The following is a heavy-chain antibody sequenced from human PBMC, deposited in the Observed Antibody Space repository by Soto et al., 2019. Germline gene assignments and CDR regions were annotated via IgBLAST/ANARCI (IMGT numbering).Heavy chain of an antibody. CDR1: GFTFSSYA. J-gene: IGHJ6*02. V-gene: IGHV3-23*01. CDR2: ISGSGGST. CDR3: AKDPYPIVAQRSLYYYYGMDV. D-gene: IGHD6-6*01. Sequence: PGGSLRLSCAASGFTFSSYAMSWVRQAPGKGLEWVSAISGSGGSTYYADSVKGRFTISRDNSKNTLHLQMNSLRAEDTAVYYCAKDPYPIVAQRSLYYYYGMDVWGQGTTVTVSS.